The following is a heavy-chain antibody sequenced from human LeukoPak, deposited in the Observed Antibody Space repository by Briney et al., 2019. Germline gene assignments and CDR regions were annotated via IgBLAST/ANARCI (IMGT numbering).Heavy chain of an antibody. Sequence: ASVKVSCKASGGTFSSYAISWVRQAPGQGLEWMGRIIPILGIANYAQKFQGRVTITADKSTSTAYMELSSLRSEDTAVYYCARGYSGWYSDYWGQGTLVTVSS. CDR1: GGTFSSYA. CDR2: IIPILGIA. J-gene: IGHJ4*02. CDR3: ARGYSGWYSDY. D-gene: IGHD6-19*01. V-gene: IGHV1-69*04.